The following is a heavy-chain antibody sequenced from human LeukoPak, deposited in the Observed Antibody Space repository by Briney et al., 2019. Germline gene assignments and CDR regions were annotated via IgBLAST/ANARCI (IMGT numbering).Heavy chain of an antibody. J-gene: IGHJ4*02. Sequence: PGGSLRLSCAASGFTFSSYAMHWVRQAPGEGLEWVAVTSNDGINKYYSDSVKGRPTMSRDNSKNTLYLQMDSLRAEDTAVYYCARDKVSTKGYSSGWSFDYWGQGTLVTVSS. CDR3: ARDKVSTKGYSSGWSFDY. CDR2: TSNDGINK. D-gene: IGHD6-19*01. CDR1: GFTFSSYA. V-gene: IGHV3-30*04.